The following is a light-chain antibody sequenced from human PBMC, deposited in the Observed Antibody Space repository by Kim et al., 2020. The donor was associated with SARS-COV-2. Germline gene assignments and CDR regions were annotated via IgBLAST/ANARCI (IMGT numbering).Light chain of an antibody. Sequence: DIQMTQSPSSLSAFVGDRVTITCRASQSISSYLNWYQQKPGKAPKLLIYGASSLQSGVPSRFSGSGSGTDFTLTISSLQPEDSATYYCQPSYSTPLTFGGGTKLEI. J-gene: IGKJ4*01. V-gene: IGKV1-39*01. CDR2: GAS. CDR1: QSISSY. CDR3: QPSYSTPLT.